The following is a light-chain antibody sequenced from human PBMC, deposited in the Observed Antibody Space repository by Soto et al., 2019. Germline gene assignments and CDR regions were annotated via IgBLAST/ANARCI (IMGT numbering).Light chain of an antibody. Sequence: QSVLTQPPSASGSPGQSVTISCTGTSSYVGGYNYVSWYQQHPGKAPKLMIYEVSKRPSGVPDRFSGSKSGNTASLTVSGLQAEDEADYYCSSYAGSTPYVFGTGTKVTVL. V-gene: IGLV2-8*01. CDR1: SSYVGGYNY. J-gene: IGLJ1*01. CDR2: EVS. CDR3: SSYAGSTPYV.